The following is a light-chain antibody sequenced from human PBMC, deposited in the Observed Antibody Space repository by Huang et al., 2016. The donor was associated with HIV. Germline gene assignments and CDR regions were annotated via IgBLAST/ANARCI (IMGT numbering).Light chain of an antibody. J-gene: IGKJ2*01. Sequence: DIVMTRSPLSLPATPGAPAFISGNSRQSLLRGSGYNDVDWYLQKPGQSPQLLLYLGSKRAAGVPYRFSGIGVGTDVTLQISRVEAEDVGVYYGMPGLQTPDTFGQGTNL. CDR2: LGS. CDR1: QSLLRGSGYND. V-gene: IGKV2-28*01. CDR3: MPGLQTPDT.